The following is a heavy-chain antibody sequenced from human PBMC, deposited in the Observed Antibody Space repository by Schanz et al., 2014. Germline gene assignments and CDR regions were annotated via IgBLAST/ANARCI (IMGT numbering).Heavy chain of an antibody. CDR2: ISRDGTTS. J-gene: IGHJ3*02. Sequence: QVQLVESGGVLVKPGGSLRLSCAASGFIFHDYYMNWIRQAPGKGLEWLSYISRDGTTSYYADSVKGRFTISRDNAKNSLYLEMTSLRGEDTAVYYCARENLNWEAFDIWGQGTVVTVSS. V-gene: IGHV3-11*01. CDR1: GFIFHDYY. D-gene: IGHD7-27*01. CDR3: ARENLNWEAFDI.